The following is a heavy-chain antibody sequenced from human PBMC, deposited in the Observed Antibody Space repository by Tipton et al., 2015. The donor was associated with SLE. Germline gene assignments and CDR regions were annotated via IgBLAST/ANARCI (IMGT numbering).Heavy chain of an antibody. Sequence: LRLSCAVYGGSFSGYYWSWIRQPPGKGLEWIGEINHSGSTNYNPSLKSRVTISVDTSKNQFSLKLSSVTAADTAVYYCARGGGSYDWGQGTLVTVSS. V-gene: IGHV4-34*01. CDR2: INHSGST. CDR3: ARGGGSYD. J-gene: IGHJ4*02. CDR1: GGSFSGYY. D-gene: IGHD1-26*01.